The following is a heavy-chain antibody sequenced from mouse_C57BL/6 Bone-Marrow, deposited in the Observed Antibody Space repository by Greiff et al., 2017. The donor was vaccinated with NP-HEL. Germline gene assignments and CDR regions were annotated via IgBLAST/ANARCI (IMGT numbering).Heavy chain of an antibody. J-gene: IGHJ2*01. CDR2: INPYNGGT. CDR1: GYTFTDYY. Sequence: VQLQQSGPVLVKPGASVKMSCKASGYTFTDYYMNWVKQSHGKSLEWIGVINPYNGGTSYNQNFKGKATLTVDKSSSTAYMELNSLTSEDSAVYCCAGTVVATGGGDWGQGTTLTVSS. CDR3: AGTVVATGGGD. D-gene: IGHD1-1*01. V-gene: IGHV1-19*01.